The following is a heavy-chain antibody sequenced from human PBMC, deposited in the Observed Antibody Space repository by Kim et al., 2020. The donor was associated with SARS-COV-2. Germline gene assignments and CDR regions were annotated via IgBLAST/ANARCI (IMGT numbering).Heavy chain of an antibody. Sequence: SETLSLTCTVSGGSISSGSYFWSWIRQPAGKELEWIGRIYSSGSTNYNPSLKSRLTISVDTSKNLFSLKLSSVTAADTAIYYCARDAYNWNSYNWFDPWGQGTLVTVSS. D-gene: IGHD1-7*01. V-gene: IGHV4-61*02. CDR1: GGSISSGSYF. CDR2: IYSSGST. CDR3: ARDAYNWNSYNWFDP. J-gene: IGHJ5*02.